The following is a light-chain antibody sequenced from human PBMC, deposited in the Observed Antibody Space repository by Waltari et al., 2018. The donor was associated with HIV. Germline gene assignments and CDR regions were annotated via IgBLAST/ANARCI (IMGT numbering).Light chain of an antibody. CDR2: LAS. V-gene: IGKV2-28*01. Sequence: DIVMTQSPLSLPVTPGEPASISCWSSESLLHSDGFNYLDWYLQKPGQSPQLLVYLASNRASGVPERFSGSGSGTDVTLRISRVEAEDVGVYYCMQTLQTPLYTFGQGTKLEIK. CDR3: MQTLQTPLYT. CDR1: ESLLHSDGFNY. J-gene: IGKJ2*01.